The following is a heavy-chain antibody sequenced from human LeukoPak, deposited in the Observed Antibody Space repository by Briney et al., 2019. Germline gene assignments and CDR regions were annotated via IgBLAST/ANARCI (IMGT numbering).Heavy chain of an antibody. CDR1: GYTFTSYD. J-gene: IGHJ4*02. CDR2: MNPNSGNT. D-gene: IGHD3-22*01. V-gene: IGHV1-8*03. Sequence: GASVKVSCKASGYTFTSYDINWVRQATGQGLEWMGWMNPNSGNTGYAQKFQGRVTITRNTSISTAYMELSSLRSEDTAVYYCARDHYDSSGYDYWGQGTLVTVSS. CDR3: ARDHYDSSGYDY.